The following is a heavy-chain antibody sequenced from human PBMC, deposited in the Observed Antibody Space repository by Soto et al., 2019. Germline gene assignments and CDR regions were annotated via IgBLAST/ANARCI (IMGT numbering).Heavy chain of an antibody. V-gene: IGHV4-39*01. J-gene: IGHJ4*02. CDR2: IYYSGST. D-gene: IGHD5-18*01. CDR3: ARRYGSCFHY. Sequence: SETLSLTCNVSGASISSYNYWGWFRQPPGKGLEWIGSIYYSGSTYYNPSLKSRVTISVDTSKNQFSLKLSSVTAADTAVYYCARRYGSCFHYWGQGTLVTVSS. CDR1: GASISSYNY.